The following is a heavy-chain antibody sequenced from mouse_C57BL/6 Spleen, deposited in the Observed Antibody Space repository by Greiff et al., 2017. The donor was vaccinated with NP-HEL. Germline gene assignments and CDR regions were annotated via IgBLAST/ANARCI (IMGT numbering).Heavy chain of an antibody. Sequence: EVQLQQSGPGMVKPSQSLSLTCTVTGYSITSGYDWHWIRHFPGNKLEWMGYISYSGSTNYNPSLKSRISITHDTSKNHFFLKLNAVTTEDTATYYCAREEVYYYGSRGYFDVWGTGTTVTVSS. CDR2: ISYSGST. V-gene: IGHV3-1*01. CDR3: AREEVYYYGSRGYFDV. J-gene: IGHJ1*03. CDR1: GYSITSGYD. D-gene: IGHD1-1*01.